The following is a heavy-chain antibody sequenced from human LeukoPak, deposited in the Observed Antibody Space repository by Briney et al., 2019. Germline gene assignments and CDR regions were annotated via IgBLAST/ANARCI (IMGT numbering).Heavy chain of an antibody. V-gene: IGHV3-21*01. D-gene: IGHD4-17*01. J-gene: IGHJ4*02. CDR1: GFAFSDYT. CDR3: ATMPHYGDLNYSFDY. Sequence: GGSLRLSCAVSGFAFSDYTMHWVRQAPGEGLEWVSSISGSGTYIYHADSVTGRFTISRDNAKNSLYLQMNSLRAEDTAVYYCATMPHYGDLNYSFDYWGQGTLVTVSS. CDR2: ISGSGTYI.